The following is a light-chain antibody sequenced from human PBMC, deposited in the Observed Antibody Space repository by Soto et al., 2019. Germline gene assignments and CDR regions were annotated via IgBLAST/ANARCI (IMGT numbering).Light chain of an antibody. CDR3: QQTYSAPRT. CDR1: QSIMTY. J-gene: IGKJ1*01. CDR2: TAS. V-gene: IGKV1-39*01. Sequence: DIQMTQSPSSLSASVGDRVTISCRASQSIMTYLNWYQQKPGEAPKLLIYTASTLHNGVPSRFSGGGSGTDFTPTISSLQHEDFATYYCQQTYSAPRTFWQGTKVEVK.